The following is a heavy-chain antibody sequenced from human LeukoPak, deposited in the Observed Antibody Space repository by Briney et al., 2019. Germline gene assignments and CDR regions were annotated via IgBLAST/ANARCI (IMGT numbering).Heavy chain of an antibody. J-gene: IGHJ6*03. D-gene: IGHD5-18*01. V-gene: IGHV4-59*01. CDR2: IYYSGST. Sequence: SETLSLTCTVSGGSISSYYWSWIRQPPGKGLEWIGYIYYSGSTNYNPSLKSRVTISVDTSKNQFSLKLSSVTAADTAVYYCARGEFGVYSYGIYYYYYMDVWGKGTTVTVSS. CDR1: GGSISSYY. CDR3: ARGEFGVYSYGIYYYYYMDV.